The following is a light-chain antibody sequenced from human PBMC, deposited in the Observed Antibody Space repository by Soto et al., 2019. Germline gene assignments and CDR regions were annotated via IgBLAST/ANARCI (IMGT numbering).Light chain of an antibody. CDR3: QQYKSFSLT. CDR1: RGFNSC. V-gene: IGKV1-5*03. CDR2: KTS. Sequence: DIQMTQSPPTLPHSLEARVTFTCRASRGFNSCLAWYQQKPGKAPNLLIYKTSNLESGVPSRFSGSGSGTEFSLTISSLQPDDFATYYCQQYKSFSLTFGGGTRVEVK. J-gene: IGKJ4*01.